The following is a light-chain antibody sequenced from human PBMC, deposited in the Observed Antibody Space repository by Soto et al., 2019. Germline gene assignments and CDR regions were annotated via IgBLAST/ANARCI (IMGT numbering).Light chain of an antibody. Sequence: EIVLTQSPATLSLSPGERATLSCRASQSIGLAIAWYQHKPGQAPRLLIYDASNRATGIPARFSGSGSGTDFTLTISSLEPEDFAVYYCQQRSNWPRKFGQGTRLEIK. J-gene: IGKJ5*01. CDR2: DAS. V-gene: IGKV3-11*01. CDR3: QQRSNWPRK. CDR1: QSIGLA.